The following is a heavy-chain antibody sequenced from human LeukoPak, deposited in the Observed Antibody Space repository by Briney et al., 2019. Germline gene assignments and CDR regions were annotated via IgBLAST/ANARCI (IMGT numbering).Heavy chain of an antibody. CDR3: GRDGVSAAMDY. V-gene: IGHV3-7*01. D-gene: IGHD2-2*01. CDR1: GFTFSSYW. J-gene: IGHJ4*02. CDR2: IKQDGSEK. Sequence: QPGVSLRLSCAASGFTFSSYWMSWVRQAPGKGPEWVANIKQDGSEKYYVDFVKGRFTISRDNAKNSLYLQMDSLRAEDTAVYYCGRDGVSAAMDYWGQGTLVTVSS.